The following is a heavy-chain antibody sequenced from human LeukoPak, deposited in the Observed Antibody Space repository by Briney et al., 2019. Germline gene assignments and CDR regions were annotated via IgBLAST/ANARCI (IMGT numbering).Heavy chain of an antibody. Sequence: ESGPTLVKSTQTVTLTCSFSGFSLNSGGEAVGWVRQPPGKAPEFLTLVYWHNDERYSPSLRARLNITKDASKNQVVLTMINMDPVDTGSYYCVHRRGYHYGYEVFDHWGQGTRLIVSS. J-gene: IGHJ4*02. CDR3: VHRRGYHYGYEVFDH. V-gene: IGHV2-5*04. CDR1: GFSLNSGGEA. D-gene: IGHD5-18*01. CDR2: VYWHNDE.